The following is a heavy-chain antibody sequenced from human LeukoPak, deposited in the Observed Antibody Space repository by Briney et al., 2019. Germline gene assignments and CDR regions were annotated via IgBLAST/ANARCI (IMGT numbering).Heavy chain of an antibody. D-gene: IGHD1-7*01. CDR2: NSSDGSEK. CDR3: GTTRTGSTDFDH. J-gene: IGHJ4*02. V-gene: IGHV3-30*03. Sequence: GGSLRLSCAASGFTFSTYGMHWVRQAPGKGLEWVGVNSSDGSEKFYADSVKGRFTLSRDNSKNTLYLQMSRLGGEDTGVYYCGTTRTGSTDFDHWGQGTLVTVSS. CDR1: GFTFSTYG.